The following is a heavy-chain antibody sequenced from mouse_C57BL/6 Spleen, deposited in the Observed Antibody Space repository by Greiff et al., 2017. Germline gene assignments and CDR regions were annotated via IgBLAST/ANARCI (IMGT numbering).Heavy chain of an antibody. CDR2: IRYDGST. CDR3: ARDGYDVGYAMDY. J-gene: IGHJ4*01. V-gene: IGHV3-6*01. D-gene: IGHD2-2*01. CDR1: GYSITSGYY. Sequence: DVQLQESGPGLVKPSQSLSLTCSVTGYSITSGYYWNWIRQFPGNKLEWMGYIRYDGSTNYNPSLKNRISIPRDTSKNQFFLKLNSVTTEDTATYYCARDGYDVGYAMDYWGQGTSVTVSS.